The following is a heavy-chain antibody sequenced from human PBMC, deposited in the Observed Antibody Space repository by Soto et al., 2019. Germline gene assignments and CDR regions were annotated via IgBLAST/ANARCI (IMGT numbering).Heavy chain of an antibody. J-gene: IGHJ3*02. CDR1: GGSFSGYY. CDR2: INHSGST. Sequence: SETLSLTCAVYGGSFSGYYWSWIRQPPGKGLEWIGEINHSGSTNYNPSLKSRVTISVDTSKNQFPLKLSSVTAADTAVYYCARGRITMVRGVIRRGAFDIWGQGTMVTVSS. D-gene: IGHD3-10*01. CDR3: ARGRITMVRGVIRRGAFDI. V-gene: IGHV4-34*01.